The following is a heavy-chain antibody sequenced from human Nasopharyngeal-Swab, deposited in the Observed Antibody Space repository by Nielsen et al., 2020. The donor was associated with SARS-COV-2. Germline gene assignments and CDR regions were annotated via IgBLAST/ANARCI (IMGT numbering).Heavy chain of an antibody. CDR1: GGSISSYY. CDR2: MYYSGST. CDR3: ARRYFDSLYGMDV. J-gene: IGHJ6*02. Sequence: SETLSLTCTVSGGSISSYYWSWIRQPPGKGLEWIGYMYYSGSTKYNPSLKSRVTISVDRSKNQFSLRLSSVTAADTAVYYCARRYFDSLYGMDVWGLGTTVTVSS. V-gene: IGHV4-59*01. D-gene: IGHD3-9*01.